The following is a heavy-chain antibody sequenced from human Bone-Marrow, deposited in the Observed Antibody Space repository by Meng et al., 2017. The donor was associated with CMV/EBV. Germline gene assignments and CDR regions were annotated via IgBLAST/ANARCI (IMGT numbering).Heavy chain of an antibody. V-gene: IGHV3-23*01. J-gene: IGHJ6*02. Sequence: GESLKISCAASGFTFSSYWMSWVRQAPGKGLEWVSAISGSGTSTYYADSVKGRFTISRDNAKNSLYLQMNSLRAEDTAVYYCARDIASGYDYYYYGMDVLGQGTTVTVSS. CDR1: GFTFSSYW. D-gene: IGHD5-12*01. CDR2: ISGSGTST. CDR3: ARDIASGYDYYYYGMDV.